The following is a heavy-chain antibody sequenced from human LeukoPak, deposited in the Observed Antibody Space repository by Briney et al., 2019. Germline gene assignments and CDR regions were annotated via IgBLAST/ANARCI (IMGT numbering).Heavy chain of an antibody. J-gene: IGHJ4*02. D-gene: IGHD5-12*01. CDR2: IIPILGIA. CDR3: ARGPYSGYEIDY. V-gene: IGHV1-69*04. CDR1: GGTFSSYA. Sequence: ASVKVSCKASGGTFSSYAISWVRQAPGQGLEWMGRIIPILGIANYAQKFQGRVTITADKSTSTAYMELSSLRSEDTAVYYCARGPYSGYEIDYWGQGTLVTVSS.